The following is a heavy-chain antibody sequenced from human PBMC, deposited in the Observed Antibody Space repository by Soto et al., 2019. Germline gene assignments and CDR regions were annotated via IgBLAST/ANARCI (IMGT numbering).Heavy chain of an antibody. Sequence: GGSLRLSCAASGFTFSSYAMHWVRQAPGKGLEWVAVISYDGSNKYYADSVKGRFTISRDNSKNTLYLQMNSLRAEDTAVYYDARDLIVGVQDAFEGYVFDSWGQGTMVTVSS. D-gene: IGHD2-2*01. CDR1: GFTFSSYA. CDR3: ARDLIVGVQDAFEGYVFDS. J-gene: IGHJ3*02. V-gene: IGHV3-30*04. CDR2: ISYDGSNK.